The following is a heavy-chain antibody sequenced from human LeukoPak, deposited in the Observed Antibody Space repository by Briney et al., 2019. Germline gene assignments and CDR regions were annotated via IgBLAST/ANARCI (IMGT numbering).Heavy chain of an antibody. CDR2: INPSGGYT. CDR3: SRRDGYNGFFFDY. D-gene: IGHD5-24*01. Sequence: ASVKVSCKASGYTFTSYHMHRVRQAPGQGLEWMGIINPSGGYTSYAQKFQGRVTMTRDTSTSTVYMELSSLRSEDTAVYYCSRRDGYNGFFFDYWGQGTLVTVSS. J-gene: IGHJ4*02. CDR1: GYTFTSYH. V-gene: IGHV1-46*01.